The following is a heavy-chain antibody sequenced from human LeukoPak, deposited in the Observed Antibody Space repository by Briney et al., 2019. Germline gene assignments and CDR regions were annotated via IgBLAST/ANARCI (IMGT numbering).Heavy chain of an antibody. CDR3: ARGGGYSYEMAY. Sequence: SETLSLTCTVSGGSISSYYGSWIRQPPGKGLEWIGYIYYSGSTDYNPSLKSRVTISVATSKNQFSLKLSSLTADTAVCNCARGGGYSYEMAYWGQGTLVTVSS. V-gene: IGHV4-59*01. CDR2: IYYSGST. J-gene: IGHJ4*02. CDR1: GGSISSYY. D-gene: IGHD5-18*01.